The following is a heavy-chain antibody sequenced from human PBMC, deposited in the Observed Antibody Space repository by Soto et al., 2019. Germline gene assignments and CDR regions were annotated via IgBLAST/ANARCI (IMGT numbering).Heavy chain of an antibody. J-gene: IGHJ1*01. CDR1: GCTFSSYT. Sequence: QVQLVQSGAEVKKPGSSVKVSCKASGCTFSSYTISWVRQAPGQGLEWMGSIIPILGIANYAKKFQGRVTITADKSTSRDDMDLRSLRSDDKAVYYCASGDEVVVTATAPVYFQHWGQGTLVTVSS. D-gene: IGHD2-21*02. CDR3: ASGDEVVVTATAPVYFQH. V-gene: IGHV1-69*02. CDR2: IIPILGIA.